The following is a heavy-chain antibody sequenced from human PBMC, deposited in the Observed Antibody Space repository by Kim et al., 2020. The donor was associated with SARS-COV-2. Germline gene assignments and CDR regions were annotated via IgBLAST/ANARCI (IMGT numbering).Heavy chain of an antibody. J-gene: IGHJ5*02. CDR3: ARSRVGATTWFDP. D-gene: IGHD1-26*01. Sequence: YAQGFTGRFVFSLDTSVSTAYLQISSLKAEDTAVYYCARSRVGATTWFDPWGQGTLVTVSS. V-gene: IGHV7-4-1*02.